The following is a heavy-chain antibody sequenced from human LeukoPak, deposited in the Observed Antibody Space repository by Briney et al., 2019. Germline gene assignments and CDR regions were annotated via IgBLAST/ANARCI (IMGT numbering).Heavy chain of an antibody. CDR3: AGVTYYYDSSGYHIAGGFDY. Sequence: SVKVSCKASGGTFSIYAISWVRQAPGQGLEWMGGIIPIFGTANYAQKFQGRVTITADESTSTAYMELSSLRSEDTAVYYCAGVTYYYDSSGYHIAGGFDYWGQGTLVTVSS. CDR2: IIPIFGTA. V-gene: IGHV1-69*01. D-gene: IGHD3-22*01. CDR1: GGTFSIYA. J-gene: IGHJ4*02.